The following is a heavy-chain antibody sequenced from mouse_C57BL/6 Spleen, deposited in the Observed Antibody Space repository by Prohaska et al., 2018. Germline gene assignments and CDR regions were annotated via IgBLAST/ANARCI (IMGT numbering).Heavy chain of an antibody. CDR2: SNPNNGGT. CDR3: AKGSNYVD. CDR1: GYTFTDYY. Sequence: GASVKISCKASGYTFTDYYMNWVKQSHGKSLEWIGDSNPNNGGTSYNQKFKGKATLTVDKSSSTAYMELRSLTSEDSAVYYCAKGSNYVDWGQGTTLTVSS. J-gene: IGHJ2*01. V-gene: IGHV1-26*01. D-gene: IGHD2-5*01.